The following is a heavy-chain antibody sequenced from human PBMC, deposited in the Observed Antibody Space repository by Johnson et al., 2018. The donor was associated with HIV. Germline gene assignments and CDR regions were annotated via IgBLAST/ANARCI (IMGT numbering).Heavy chain of an antibody. V-gene: IGHV3-9*01. Sequence: VQLVESGGGLVQPGKSLRLSCAASGLNFDDYAFHWVRQAPGKGLEWVSGISWNSGSIVYADSVKGRFTISRDNAKTSLYLQMNSLRAEDTALYYCAKVWDYYDSNAFDIWGQGTMVTVSS. CDR3: AKVWDYYDSNAFDI. CDR1: GLNFDDYA. D-gene: IGHD3-22*01. CDR2: ISWNSGSI. J-gene: IGHJ3*02.